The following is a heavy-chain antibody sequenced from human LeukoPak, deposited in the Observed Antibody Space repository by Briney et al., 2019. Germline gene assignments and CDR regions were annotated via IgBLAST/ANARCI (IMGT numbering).Heavy chain of an antibody. CDR2: IYYSGST. V-gene: IGHV4-59*08. Sequence: SETLSLTCTVPGGSISSYYWSWIRQPPGKGLEWIGYIYYSGSTNYNPSLKSRVTISVDTSKNQFSLKLSSVTAADTAVYYCARVQYYYGSGTYFYYFDSWGQGTLGTVSS. CDR3: ARVQYYYGSGTYFYYFDS. J-gene: IGHJ4*02. D-gene: IGHD3-10*01. CDR1: GGSISSYY.